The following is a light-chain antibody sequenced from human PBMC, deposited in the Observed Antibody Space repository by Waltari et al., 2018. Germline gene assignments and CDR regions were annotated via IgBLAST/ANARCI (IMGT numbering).Light chain of an antibody. Sequence: EIVLTQSPATLSLSPGETATLSCRASQSVGTYLAWYQQKPGQAPRLLIYDASNRATGIPDRFRGSGSGTDFTLTISSLAPEDFALYYCQQRSSWTPHPFGQGARLEIK. CDR3: QQRSSWTPHP. V-gene: IGKV3-11*01. CDR2: DAS. J-gene: IGKJ2*01. CDR1: QSVGTY.